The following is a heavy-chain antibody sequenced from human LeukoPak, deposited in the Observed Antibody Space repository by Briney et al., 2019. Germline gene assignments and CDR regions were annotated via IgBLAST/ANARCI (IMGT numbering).Heavy chain of an antibody. CDR1: EFSFSTST. Sequence: GGSLRLSCAASEFSFSTSTMNWVRQAPGKGLEWISFIDSDGSTVYYADSVKGRFTISRDNAKNSLFLQMNSLRAEDTAVYYCATSFDYWGQGTLITVSS. CDR3: ATSFDY. CDR2: IDSDGSTV. V-gene: IGHV3-48*01. J-gene: IGHJ4*02.